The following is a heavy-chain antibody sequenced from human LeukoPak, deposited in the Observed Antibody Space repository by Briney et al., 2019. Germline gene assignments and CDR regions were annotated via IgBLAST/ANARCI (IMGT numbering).Heavy chain of an antibody. J-gene: IGHJ4*02. CDR3: ARVRSAAAGPLDY. CDR2: INHDATEK. D-gene: IGHD6-13*01. CDR1: RFNFSNYW. Sequence: PGGSLRLSCAASRFNFSNYWMNWVRQAPGRGLEWVANINHDATEKYYVDSVKGRFTISRDNAKKSLYLQMNRLRADDTAVYHCARVRSAAAGPLDYWGQGTLVTVSS. V-gene: IGHV3-7*01.